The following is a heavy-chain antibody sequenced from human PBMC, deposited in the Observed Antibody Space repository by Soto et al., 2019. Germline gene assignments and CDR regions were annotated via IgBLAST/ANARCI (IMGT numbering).Heavy chain of an antibody. CDR1: GGCISDFY. Sequence: QVQLQESGPGLVKPSETLSLTCTVSGGCISDFYWSWIRQPPGKALEWIGYGYMYYSGSTYYNPSLEGRVSISVDPSNNQFSLRLSSVTAADTAVYYCARGSLSTVTANAFDVWGPGAPVTVSS. D-gene: IGHD2-21*02. CDR2: MYYSGST. V-gene: IGHV4-59*01. J-gene: IGHJ3*01. CDR3: ARGSLSTVTANAFDV.